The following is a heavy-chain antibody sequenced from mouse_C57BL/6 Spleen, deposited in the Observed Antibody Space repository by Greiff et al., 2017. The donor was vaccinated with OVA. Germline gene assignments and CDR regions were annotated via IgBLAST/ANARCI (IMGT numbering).Heavy chain of an antibody. V-gene: IGHV5-6*01. J-gene: IGHJ3*01. CDR2: ISSGGSYT. Sequence: EVKLMESGGDLVKPGGSLKLSCAASGFTFSSYGMSWVRQTPDKRLEWVATISSGGSYTYYTDSVKGRFTISRDNAKNTLYLQMSSLKSEDTAMYYCARQDDYAWFAYWGQGTLVTVSA. CDR3: ARQDDYAWFAY. D-gene: IGHD2-4*01. CDR1: GFTFSSYG.